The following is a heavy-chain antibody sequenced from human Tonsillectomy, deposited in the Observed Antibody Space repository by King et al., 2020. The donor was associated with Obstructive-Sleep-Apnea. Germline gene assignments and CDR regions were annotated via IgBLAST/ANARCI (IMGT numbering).Heavy chain of an antibody. D-gene: IGHD2-21*02. V-gene: IGHV1-18*01. CDR3: ARDQNLPYGGDNCYRYFDY. CDR2: ISAYNGNT. CDR1: GYTFTSYG. Sequence: VQLVESGAEVKKPGASVKVSCKASGYTFTSYGIIWVRQAPGQGLEWMGWISAYNGNTKYKQKFQGRVTMTTDTSTSTAYMELRSLRSDDTALYYCARDQNLPYGGDNCYRYFDYWGQGTLVTVSS. J-gene: IGHJ4*02.